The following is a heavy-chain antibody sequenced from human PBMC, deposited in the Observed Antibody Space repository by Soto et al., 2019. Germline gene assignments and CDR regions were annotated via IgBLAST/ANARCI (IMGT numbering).Heavy chain of an antibody. D-gene: IGHD2-21*01. CDR2: INPNSGGT. CDR1: GYTFTGYY. Sequence: VKVSCKASGYTFTGYYMHWVRQAPGQGLEWMGWINPNSGGTNYAQKFQGRVTMTRDTSISTAYMELSRLRSDDTAVYYCARARDWAPPFDYWGQGTLVTVSS. V-gene: IGHV1-2*02. CDR3: ARARDWAPPFDY. J-gene: IGHJ4*02.